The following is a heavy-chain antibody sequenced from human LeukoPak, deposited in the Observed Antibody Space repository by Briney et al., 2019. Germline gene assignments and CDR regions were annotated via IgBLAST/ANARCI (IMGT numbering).Heavy chain of an antibody. CDR2: VNHSGST. D-gene: IGHD2-15*01. V-gene: IGHV4-34*01. J-gene: IGHJ4*02. Sequence: SETLSLTCAVYGGSFSGYYWSWISQPPGKGLEWIGEVNHSGSTNYNPSLKSRVTISVDTSKNQFSLKLSSVTAADTAVYYCARGGGYCSGGSCYDDYWGLGTLVTVSS. CDR1: GGSFSGYY. CDR3: ARGGGYCSGGSCYDDY.